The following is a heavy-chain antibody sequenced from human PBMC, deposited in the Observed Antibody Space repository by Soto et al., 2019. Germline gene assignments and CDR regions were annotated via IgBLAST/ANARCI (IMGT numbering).Heavy chain of an antibody. J-gene: IGHJ6*02. Sequence: QVPLVQSGAEVKKPGSSVKVSCKASGGTFSSYAISWVRQAPGQGLEWMGGIIPIFGTANYAQKFQGRVTITADESTSTAYMELSSLRSEDTAVYYCARPHIVVVPAAIHYYGMDVWGQGTTVTVSS. CDR3: ARPHIVVVPAAIHYYGMDV. CDR1: GGTFSSYA. CDR2: IIPIFGTA. D-gene: IGHD2-2*02. V-gene: IGHV1-69*01.